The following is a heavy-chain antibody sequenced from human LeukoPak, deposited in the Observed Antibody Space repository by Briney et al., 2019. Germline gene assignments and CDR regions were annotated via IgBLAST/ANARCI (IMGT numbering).Heavy chain of an antibody. J-gene: IGHJ4*02. V-gene: IGHV3-23*01. CDR2: SSGTGSST. Sequence: GGSLRLSCAASGFTLRTYAMSWVRQAPGKGLEWVSASSGTGSSTYYADFVKGRFTISRDNSKNTLYLQMNNLRAEDTAVYYCAKAAYYYDSSGYQFDYWGQGTLVTVSS. D-gene: IGHD3-22*01. CDR3: AKAAYYYDSSGYQFDY. CDR1: GFTLRTYA.